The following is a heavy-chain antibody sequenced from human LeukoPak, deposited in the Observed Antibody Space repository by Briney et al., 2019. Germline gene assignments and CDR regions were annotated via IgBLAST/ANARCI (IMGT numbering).Heavy chain of an antibody. CDR2: IYTSGST. Sequence: SETLSLTCTVSGGSISNYYWSWIRQPAGKGLEWIGRIYTSGSTNYNPSLKSRVTISVDTSKNQFSLKLSSVTAADTAVYYCARQAGLRYFDRAFDIWGQGTMVTVSS. D-gene: IGHD3-9*01. V-gene: IGHV4-4*07. CDR1: GGSISNYY. CDR3: ARQAGLRYFDRAFDI. J-gene: IGHJ3*02.